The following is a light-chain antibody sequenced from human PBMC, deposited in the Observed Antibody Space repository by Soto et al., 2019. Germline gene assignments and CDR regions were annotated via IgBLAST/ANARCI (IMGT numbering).Light chain of an antibody. V-gene: IGKV1-39*01. CDR1: QSISTY. CDR2: AAS. CDR3: QQSYTAPLP. Sequence: DIQMTQSPSSLSASVGDRVTISCRASQSISTYLNWYQQKPGKAPDLLIYAASRLQSGVPPRFSGSGSGTDFTLTIMSLQPEDFAPYYCQQSYTAPLPFGGGTKVEIK. J-gene: IGKJ4*01.